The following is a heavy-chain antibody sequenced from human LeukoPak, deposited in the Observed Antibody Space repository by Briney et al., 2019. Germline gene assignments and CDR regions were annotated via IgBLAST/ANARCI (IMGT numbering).Heavy chain of an antibody. CDR3: ASGGIYCSGGSCYRDY. V-gene: IGHV1-2*06. Sequence: ASVKVSCKASGYTFTGYYMHWMRQAPGQGLEWMGRINPNSGGTNYAQKFQGRVTMTRDTSISTAYMELSRLRSDDTAVYYCASGGIYCSGGSCYRDYWGQGTLVTVSS. J-gene: IGHJ4*02. D-gene: IGHD2-15*01. CDR1: GYTFTGYY. CDR2: INPNSGGT.